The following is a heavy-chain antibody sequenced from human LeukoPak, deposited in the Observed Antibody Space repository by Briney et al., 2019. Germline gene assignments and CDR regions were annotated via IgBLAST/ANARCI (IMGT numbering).Heavy chain of an antibody. J-gene: IGHJ4*02. D-gene: IGHD3-22*01. V-gene: IGHV3-23*01. Sequence: GGSLRLSCAASGFTFSSYAMSWVRQAPGKGLECVSGIRGSGGSTYYADSVKGRFTISRDNSENTLYLQMNSLRAEDTAVYYCARGPYDSSGYRFDYWGQGTLVTVSS. CDR3: ARGPYDSSGYRFDY. CDR2: IRGSGGST. CDR1: GFTFSSYA.